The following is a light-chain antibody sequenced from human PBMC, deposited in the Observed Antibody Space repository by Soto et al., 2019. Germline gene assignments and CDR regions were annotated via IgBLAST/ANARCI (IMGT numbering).Light chain of an antibody. CDR2: EVT. Sequence: QSVLTQPPSASGSPGQSVTISCTGTRSDVGRYNYVSWYQLHPGKVPKLLIYEVTKGPSGIPDRFSGSKSGNTASLTVSGLQAEDEADYYCSSFVGSNIFVFGSGTKVTVL. CDR3: SSFVGSNIFV. V-gene: IGLV2-8*01. J-gene: IGLJ1*01. CDR1: RSDVGRYNY.